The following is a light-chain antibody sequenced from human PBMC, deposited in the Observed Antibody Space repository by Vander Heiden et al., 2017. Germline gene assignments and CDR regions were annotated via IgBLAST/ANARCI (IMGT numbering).Light chain of an antibody. Sequence: QSALTQPASVSGSPGQSITVSCTGTSSDVGLYNSVSWYQILPGKAPKLIIFDVSNRPSGVSNRFSGSKSGNTASLSISGLRTEDEADYHCSSYRNTYGWVFGGGTKLTVL. CDR3: SSYRNTYGWV. J-gene: IGLJ3*02. V-gene: IGLV2-14*03. CDR2: DVS. CDR1: SSDVGLYNS.